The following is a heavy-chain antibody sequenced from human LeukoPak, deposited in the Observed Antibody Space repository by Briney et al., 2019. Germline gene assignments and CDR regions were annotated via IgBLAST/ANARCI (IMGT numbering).Heavy chain of an antibody. CDR1: GLTVSRNY. CDR3: AREGQWLVPSGGAFDI. D-gene: IGHD6-19*01. Sequence: GGSLRLSCAASGLTVSRNYMSWVRRAPGKGLEWVSVIYSGGSTYYADSVKGRFTISRDNSKNTPYLQMNSLRAEDTSVYYCAREGQWLVPSGGAFDIWGQGTVVTVSS. CDR2: IYSGGST. V-gene: IGHV3-66*01. J-gene: IGHJ3*02.